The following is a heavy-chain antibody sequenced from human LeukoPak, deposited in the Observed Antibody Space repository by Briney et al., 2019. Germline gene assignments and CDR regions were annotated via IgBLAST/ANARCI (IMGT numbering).Heavy chain of an antibody. CDR2: IKKDGSET. D-gene: IGHD5-12*01. Sequence: GGSLRLSCPASGFTFSTSWMSWVRHVPGKGLEWVANIKKDGSETYYVDSVKGRFTISRDNAKNSLYLQMNSLRAEDTAMYYCARGRYSGTTYYFDYWGQGTLVTVSS. CDR3: ARGRYSGTTYYFDY. CDR1: GFTFSTSW. J-gene: IGHJ4*02. V-gene: IGHV3-7*03.